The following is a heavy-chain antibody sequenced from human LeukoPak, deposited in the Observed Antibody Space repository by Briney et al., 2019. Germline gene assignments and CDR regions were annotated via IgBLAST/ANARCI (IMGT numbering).Heavy chain of an antibody. J-gene: IGHJ4*02. D-gene: IGHD2-15*01. CDR3: GRDQDDSFDY. V-gene: IGHV3-30-3*01. CDR1: AFTFSSYA. CDR2: ISYDGSNK. Sequence: GRSRRLACAVAAFTFSSYAMGWARHAPNNWLEWLAVISYDGSNKYYEDSVKGRLTIFRDNSKNTMYLQMCSLRAEDTAVYYCGRDQDDSFDYWGQGTLVTVSS.